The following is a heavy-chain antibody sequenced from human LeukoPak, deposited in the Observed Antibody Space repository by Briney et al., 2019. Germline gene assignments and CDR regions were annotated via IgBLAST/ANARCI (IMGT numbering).Heavy chain of an antibody. Sequence: SQTLSLTCTVSGGSISSSSYYWGWIRQPPGKGLEWIGSIYYSGSTYYNPSLKSRVTISADTSKNQFSLKLSSVTAADTAVYYCARLWRAAIDYGGQGTLVTVSS. CDR3: ARLWRAAIDY. J-gene: IGHJ4*02. CDR1: GGSISSSSYY. CDR2: IYYSGST. V-gene: IGHV4-39*01. D-gene: IGHD1-1*01.